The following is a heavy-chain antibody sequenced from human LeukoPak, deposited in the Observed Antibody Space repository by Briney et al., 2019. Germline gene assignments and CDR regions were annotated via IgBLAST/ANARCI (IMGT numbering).Heavy chain of an antibody. J-gene: IGHJ4*02. D-gene: IGHD1-1*01. CDR3: EQEKNDLGGEAFYGGTPFDY. Sequence: GGSLRLSCLASGFTFNNVEMNVIRQAPGKGLEWVASISGDSRNIYYAESAKGRFTISRDNPRNSLYLQINSLRAEHTAIYYCEQEKNDLGGEAFYGGTPFDYWGQGTLVTVSS. V-gene: IGHV3-48*03. CDR2: ISGDSRNI. CDR1: GFTFNNVE.